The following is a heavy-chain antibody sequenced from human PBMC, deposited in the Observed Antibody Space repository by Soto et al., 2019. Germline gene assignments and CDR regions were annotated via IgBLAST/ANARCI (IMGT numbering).Heavy chain of an antibody. CDR3: ARSGYYYPLDFDH. Sequence: GGSLRLSCAASGFTFSSSAMSWVRQAPGKGLEWVSAISGSGGSTYYADTVKGRFTVSRDNSKNTLYLQMNSLRAEDTAVYYCARSGYYYPLDFDHWGQGNLVTVSS. CDR2: ISGSGGST. D-gene: IGHD3-22*01. V-gene: IGHV3-23*01. CDR1: GFTFSSSA. J-gene: IGHJ4*02.